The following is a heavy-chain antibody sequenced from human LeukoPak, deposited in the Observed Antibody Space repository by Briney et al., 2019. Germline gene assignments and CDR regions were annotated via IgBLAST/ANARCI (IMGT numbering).Heavy chain of an antibody. CDR1: GFTISRYD. D-gene: IGHD2-2*01. CDR3: TRGRCASCYGDSGLDP. Sequence: QPGGSLRLSCAASGFTISRYDIHCVRQVTGKGLEWVSFLSTTGDTYYQDSMKGRFTISRDTVRNSVYLQMDSLRADDTAVYYCTRGRCASCYGDSGLDPWGQGTLVTVSS. V-gene: IGHV3-13*01. J-gene: IGHJ5*02. CDR2: LSTTGDT.